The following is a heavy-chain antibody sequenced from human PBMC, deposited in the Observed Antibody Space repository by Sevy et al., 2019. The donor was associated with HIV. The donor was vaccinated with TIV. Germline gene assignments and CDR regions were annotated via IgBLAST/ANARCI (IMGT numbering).Heavy chain of an antibody. CDR3: AKDRYCSGGNCPLDY. Sequence: GGSLRLSCTASGITLSTYAMKWVRQAPGKGLEWVSGIDDRGTKTYYADSVKGRFTISRDNTKNTVSLQMKSLRAEDTAVYYCAKDRYCSGGNCPLDYWGQGTLVTVSS. J-gene: IGHJ4*02. CDR2: IDDRGTKT. D-gene: IGHD2-15*01. V-gene: IGHV3-23*01. CDR1: GITLSTYA.